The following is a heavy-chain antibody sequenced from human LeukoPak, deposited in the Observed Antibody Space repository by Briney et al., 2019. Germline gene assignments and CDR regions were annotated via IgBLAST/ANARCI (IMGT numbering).Heavy chain of an antibody. CDR3: ASYGGYYGFDY. CDR1: GGSFSGYY. V-gene: IGHV4-34*01. Sequence: SETLSLTCAVYGGSFSGYYWSWIRQPPGKGLEWIGEINHSGSTNYNPSLKSRVTISVDTSKNQFSLKLSSVTAADTAVYYCASYGGYYGFDYWGQGTLVTVSS. CDR2: INHSGST. J-gene: IGHJ4*02. D-gene: IGHD1-26*01.